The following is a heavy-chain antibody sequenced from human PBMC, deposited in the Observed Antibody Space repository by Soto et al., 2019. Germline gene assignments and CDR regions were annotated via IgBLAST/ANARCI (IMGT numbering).Heavy chain of an antibody. V-gene: IGHV4-34*01. CDR2: INHSGST. J-gene: IGHJ6*02. CDR1: GGSFSGCY. D-gene: IGHD4-17*01. CDR3: ARVHGDFRYYYYYGMDV. Sequence: PSETLSLTCAVYGGSFSGCYWTWIRQPPGTGLEWIGEINHSGSTNYNPSLKSRVTISVDTSKNQFSLKLTSVTAADTAVYYCARVHGDFRYYYYYGMDVWGQGTTVTVSS.